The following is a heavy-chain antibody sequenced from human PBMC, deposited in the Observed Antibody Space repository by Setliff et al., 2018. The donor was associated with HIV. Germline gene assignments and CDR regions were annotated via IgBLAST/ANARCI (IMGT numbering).Heavy chain of an antibody. CDR2: IDSEGSDT. J-gene: IGHJ3*02. CDR1: GLTFSNYW. D-gene: IGHD6-6*01. CDR3: ARAWVFDSSSNDAFDI. Sequence: GSLRLSCVASGLTFSNYWMHWVRQAPGKGLVWVSRIDSEGSDTDYADSVRGRFTISRDNAKNTLYLQMTSLRAEDTAVYYCARAWVFDSSSNDAFDIWGQGTMVTVSS. V-gene: IGHV3-74*01.